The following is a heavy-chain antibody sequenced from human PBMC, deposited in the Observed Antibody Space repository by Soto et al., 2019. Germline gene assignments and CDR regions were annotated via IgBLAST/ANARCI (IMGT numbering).Heavy chain of an antibody. J-gene: IGHJ3*02. CDR1: GFIFSNYW. D-gene: IGHD3-10*01. CDR3: ARVLWFGELLGTFDI. CDR2: IRQDGGEN. V-gene: IGHV3-7*01. Sequence: EVQLVESGGDLVQPGGSLRLSCAASGFIFSNYWMSWVRQAPGKGLEWVANIRQDGGENYLVDSVKGRFTISRDNAKNLRFLQMDSLRAEDTAVYHCARVLWFGELLGTFDIWGQGTMVDVSS.